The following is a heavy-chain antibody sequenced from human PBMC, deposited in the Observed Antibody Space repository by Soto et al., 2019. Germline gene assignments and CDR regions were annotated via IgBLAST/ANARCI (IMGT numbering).Heavy chain of an antibody. CDR1: GGSISSGGYY. CDR3: ARAKDRFYYGMDV. CDR2: IYYSGST. Sequence: QVQLQESGPGRVKPSQTLSLTCTVSGGSISSGGYYWSWIRQHPGKGLEWIGYIYYSGSTYYNPSLKRPVTISVDTSKNQFSLKLSSVTAADTAVYYCARAKDRFYYGMDVWGQGTTVTVSS. V-gene: IGHV4-31*01. J-gene: IGHJ6*02. D-gene: IGHD2-15*01.